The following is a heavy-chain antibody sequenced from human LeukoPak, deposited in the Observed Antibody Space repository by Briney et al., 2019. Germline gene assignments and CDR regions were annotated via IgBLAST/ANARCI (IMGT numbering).Heavy chain of an antibody. Sequence: GGSLRLSCAASGFTFSSYWMSWVRQAPGKGLEWVANISPDGGGQSYVESMKGRFTISRDNVKNSVYLQVNSLRAEDTAVYYCARDTSGSPGAFDIWGQGTMVTVSS. J-gene: IGHJ3*02. CDR1: GFTFSSYW. CDR2: ISPDGGGQ. V-gene: IGHV3-7*01. CDR3: ARDTSGSPGAFDI. D-gene: IGHD1-26*01.